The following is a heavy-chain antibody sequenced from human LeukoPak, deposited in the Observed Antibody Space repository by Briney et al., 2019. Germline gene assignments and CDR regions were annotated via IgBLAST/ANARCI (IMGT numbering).Heavy chain of an antibody. CDR3: ARDQGDIAAAGDLDY. V-gene: IGHV3-48*01. J-gene: IGHJ4*02. Sequence: GSLRLSCAASGFTFSSYSMNWVRQAPGKGLEWVSYISSSSSTIYYADSVKGRFTISRDNAKSSLYLQMNSLRAEDTAVYYCARDQGDIAAAGDLDYWGQGTLVTVSS. D-gene: IGHD6-13*01. CDR1: GFTFSSYS. CDR2: ISSSSSTI.